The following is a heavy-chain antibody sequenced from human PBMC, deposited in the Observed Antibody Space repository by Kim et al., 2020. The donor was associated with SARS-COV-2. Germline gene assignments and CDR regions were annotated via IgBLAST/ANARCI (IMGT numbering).Heavy chain of an antibody. J-gene: IGHJ1*01. CDR3: AREGGYCSSTSCGGSYFQH. D-gene: IGHD2-2*01. V-gene: IGHV3-30*04. Sequence: GGSLRLSCAASGFTFSSYAMHWVRQAPGKGLEWVAVISYDGSNKYYVDSVKGRFTISRDNSKNTLYLQMNSLRAEDTAVYYCAREGGYCSSTSCGGSYFQHWGQGTLVTVSS. CDR1: GFTFSSYA. CDR2: ISYDGSNK.